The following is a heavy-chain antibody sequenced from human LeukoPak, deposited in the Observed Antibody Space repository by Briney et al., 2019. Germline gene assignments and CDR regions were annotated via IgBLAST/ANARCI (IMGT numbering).Heavy chain of an antibody. CDR1: GGSISSYY. Sequence: SETLSLTCTVSGGSISSYYWSWIRQPPGKGLEWIGYIYYSGSTNYNPSLKSRVTISVDTSKNHFSLKLSSVTAADTAVYYCARTGGLLWFGELGEEVFWFDPWGQGTLVTVSS. J-gene: IGHJ5*02. D-gene: IGHD3-10*01. V-gene: IGHV4-59*08. CDR3: ARTGGLLWFGELGEEVFWFDP. CDR2: IYYSGST.